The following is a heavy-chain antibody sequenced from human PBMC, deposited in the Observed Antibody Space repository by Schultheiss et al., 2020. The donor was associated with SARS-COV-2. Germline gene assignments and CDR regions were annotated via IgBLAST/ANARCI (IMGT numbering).Heavy chain of an antibody. J-gene: IGHJ5*02. CDR1: GGSISSYY. CDR2: IYTSGST. CDR3: ARTTVTTNWFDP. V-gene: IGHV4-4*08. Sequence: SETLSLTCTVSGGSISSYYWGWIRQPPGKGLEWIGRIYTSGSTNYNPSLKSRVTISVDTSKNQFSLKLSSVTAADTAVYYCARTTVTTNWFDPWGQGTLVTVSS. D-gene: IGHD4-11*01.